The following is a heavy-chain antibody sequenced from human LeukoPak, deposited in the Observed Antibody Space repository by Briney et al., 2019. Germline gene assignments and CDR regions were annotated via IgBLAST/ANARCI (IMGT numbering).Heavy chain of an antibody. CDR3: ARGVAQNGNPNYFDP. D-gene: IGHD2-15*01. Sequence: GTSLRRSCAASGFIFSSCALHWVRQASGTGLEWVAVIWSDGSRQYYLDSVKGRFTISRDNSKNTLYLQMNSLRAEDTAVYSCARGVAQNGNPNYFDPWGRGTLVTVSS. J-gene: IGHJ5*02. CDR1: GFIFSSCA. V-gene: IGHV3-33*01. CDR2: IWSDGSRQ.